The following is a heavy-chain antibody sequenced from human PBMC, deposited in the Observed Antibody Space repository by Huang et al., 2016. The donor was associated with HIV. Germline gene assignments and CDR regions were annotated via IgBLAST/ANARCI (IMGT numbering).Heavy chain of an antibody. J-gene: IGHJ4*02. CDR1: GFSLRTSGVG. CDR2: IYWEDEQ. Sequence: QITLKESGPTLVKPTQTLTLTCTFSGFSLRTSGVGVGWIRQPPGKALEWLALIYWEDEQRYNPSLRPRLTVTKDTSKNQVVLTMTNVDPVDTATYCCAHLVDFCSGFTVLEYFDQWGQGILVAVSS. D-gene: IGHD3-3*01. CDR3: AHLVDFCSGFTVLEYFDQ. V-gene: IGHV2-5*02.